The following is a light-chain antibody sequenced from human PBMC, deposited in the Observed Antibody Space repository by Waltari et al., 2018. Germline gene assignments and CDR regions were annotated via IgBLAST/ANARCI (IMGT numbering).Light chain of an antibody. CDR3: CSYAGSYTVL. J-gene: IGLJ2*01. Sequence: QSALPQPRSVSGSPGQSVTFSCPGTSNDVGGYNHVSWYQQSPGKAPKLMIFDAFNRPSGVPDRFSGSKSGNTASLTISGLQADDEADYYCCSYAGSYTVLFGGGTKLTVL. CDR2: DAF. V-gene: IGLV2-11*01. CDR1: SNDVGGYNH.